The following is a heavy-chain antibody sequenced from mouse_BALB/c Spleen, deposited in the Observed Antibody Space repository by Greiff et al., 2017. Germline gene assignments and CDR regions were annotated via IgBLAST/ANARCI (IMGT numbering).Heavy chain of an antibody. CDR3: VRDLLWNAMDY. V-gene: IGHV2-9-2*01. J-gene: IGHJ4*01. Sequence: VKVVESGPGLVAPSQSLSITCTVSGFSLTSYDISWIRQPPGKGLEWLGVIWTGGGTNYNSAFMSRLSISKDNSKSQVFLKMNSLQTDDTAIYYCVRDLLWNAMDYWGQGTSVTVSS. D-gene: IGHD1-1*02. CDR1: GFSLTSYD. CDR2: IWTGGGT.